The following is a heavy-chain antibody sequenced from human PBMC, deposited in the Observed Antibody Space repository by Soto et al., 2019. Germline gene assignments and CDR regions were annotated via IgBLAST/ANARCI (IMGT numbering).Heavy chain of an antibody. CDR1: GGTFSSYR. CDR3: ARDSGAKLSSS. V-gene: IGHV1-69*13. Sequence: SVKVSCKASGGTFSSYRINWVRQATGQGLEWVGGIVPIYRTADYAQKFQGRVTITADESARTAYLEVRSLKSQDTAVYYCARDSGAKLSSSWGQGTLVTVSS. CDR2: IVPIYRTA. J-gene: IGHJ4*02. D-gene: IGHD6-13*01.